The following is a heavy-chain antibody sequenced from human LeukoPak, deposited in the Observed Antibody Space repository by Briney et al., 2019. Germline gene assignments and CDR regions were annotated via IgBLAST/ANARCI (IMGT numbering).Heavy chain of an antibody. D-gene: IGHD1-14*01. CDR2: ISGSGGST. V-gene: IGHV3-23*01. Sequence: GGSLRLSCAVSGFTFSSYAVSWVRQAPGKGLEWVSAISGSGGSTYYPDSVKGRFPISRDNSKTTLYLQMNSLRAEDTAVYYCAAPRGSPDQTYYGMDVWGQGTTVTVSS. CDR1: GFTFSSYA. CDR3: AAPRGSPDQTYYGMDV. J-gene: IGHJ6*02.